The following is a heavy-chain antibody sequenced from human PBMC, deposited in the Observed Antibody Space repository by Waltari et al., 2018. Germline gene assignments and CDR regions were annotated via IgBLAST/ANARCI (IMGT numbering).Heavy chain of an antibody. CDR2: ISSSSSYI. J-gene: IGHJ4*02. CDR3: ARDPASSSIDY. V-gene: IGHV3-21*01. CDR1: GLTFSSSS. D-gene: IGHD6-6*01. Sequence: EVQLVESGGGLVKPGGSLSLSCAASGLTFSSSSMTWARQAPGKGLEWVSSISSSSSYIYYADSVKGRFTISRDNAKNSLYLQMNSLRAEDTAVYYCARDPASSSIDYWGQGTLVTVSS.